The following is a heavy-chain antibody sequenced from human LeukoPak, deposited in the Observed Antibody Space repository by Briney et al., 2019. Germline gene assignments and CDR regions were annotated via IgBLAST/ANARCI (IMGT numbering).Heavy chain of an antibody. D-gene: IGHD3-10*01. J-gene: IGHJ4*02. CDR1: GYNFITYW. Sequence: GESLKISCEASGYNFITYWIGWVRQMPGKGLEWVAIINPGDSDTRYSLSFQGRATLSVDRSINTAYLQWSSLRASDTAIYYCARLPDYVSGKDYWGQGTLVTVSS. V-gene: IGHV5-51*01. CDR2: INPGDSDT. CDR3: ARLPDYVSGKDY.